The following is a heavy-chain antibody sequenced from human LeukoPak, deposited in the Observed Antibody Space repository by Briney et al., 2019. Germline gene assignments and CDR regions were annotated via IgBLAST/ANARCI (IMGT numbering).Heavy chain of an antibody. CDR3: ARGYSSSWYLD. CDR2: IYNSGST. J-gene: IGHJ4*02. D-gene: IGHD6-13*01. Sequence: SETLSLTCTVSGGSISSDYWSWIRQPPGKGLEWIGYIYNSGSTNYNPSLKSRVTISEDTSKNQFSLKLSPVTAADTAVYYCARGYSSSWYLDWGQGTLVTVSS. CDR1: GGSISSDY. V-gene: IGHV4-59*01.